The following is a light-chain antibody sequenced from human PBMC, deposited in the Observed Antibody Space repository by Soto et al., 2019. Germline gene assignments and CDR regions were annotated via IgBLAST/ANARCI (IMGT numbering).Light chain of an antibody. CDR1: LSVSTS. V-gene: IGKV3-11*01. Sequence: EVVLTQSPATLSLSPGERATLSCRASLSVSTSLNWYQQKPGQAPRLLIYDASNRAPAIPARFSGSGSGTDFTLTSSSLEPEDFAVYYCQQRDNWPPITFVQGTRLE. CDR2: DAS. J-gene: IGKJ5*01. CDR3: QQRDNWPPIT.